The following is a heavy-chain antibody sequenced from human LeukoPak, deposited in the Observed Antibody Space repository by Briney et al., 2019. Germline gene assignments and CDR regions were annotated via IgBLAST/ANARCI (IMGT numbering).Heavy chain of an antibody. J-gene: IGHJ4*02. D-gene: IGHD2-15*01. V-gene: IGHV3-23*01. CDR1: GFTFSRYA. CDR2: ISGSGDGT. Sequence: PGGSLRLSCAASGFTFSRYAMSWVRQAPGKGLEWVSLISGSGDGTYYADSVKGRFTISRDNAKNSLYLQMNSLRAEDTAVYYCARAEIDCSGGSCYSYYFDYWGQGTLVTVSS. CDR3: ARAEIDCSGGSCYSYYFDY.